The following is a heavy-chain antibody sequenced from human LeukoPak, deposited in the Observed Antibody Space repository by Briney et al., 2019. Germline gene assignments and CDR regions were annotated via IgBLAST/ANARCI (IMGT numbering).Heavy chain of an antibody. Sequence: PSETLSLTCTVSGGSISSYYWSWIRQPAGKGLEWIGRINTSGSTNYNPSLKSRVTMSVDTSKNQFSLKLSSVTAADTAVYYCAREGRSTFGVANKPFDYWGQGTLVTVSS. CDR3: AREGRSTFGVANKPFDY. CDR1: GGSISSYY. D-gene: IGHD3-3*01. CDR2: INTSGST. J-gene: IGHJ4*02. V-gene: IGHV4-4*07.